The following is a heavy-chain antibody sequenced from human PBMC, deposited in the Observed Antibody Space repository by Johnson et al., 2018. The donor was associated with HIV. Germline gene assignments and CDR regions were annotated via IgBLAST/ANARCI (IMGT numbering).Heavy chain of an antibody. CDR3: TSVASGGYVGAFDI. Sequence: VQLVESGGGLVQPGGSLRLSCAASGFIFSDAWMTWVRQAPGKGLEWVGRIKTETDGGTTDYPAPVKGRFTISRDDSKNTLYLQMNSVKIDDTAVYYGTSVASGGYVGAFDIWGQGTMVTVSS. J-gene: IGHJ3*02. D-gene: IGHD6-19*01. V-gene: IGHV3-15*01. CDR2: IKTETDGGTT. CDR1: GFIFSDAW.